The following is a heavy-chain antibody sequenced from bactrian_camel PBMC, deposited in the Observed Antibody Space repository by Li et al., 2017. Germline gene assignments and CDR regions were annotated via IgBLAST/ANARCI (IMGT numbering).Heavy chain of an antibody. CDR1: GNLDGYC. CDR3: ARMGWYVPYDY. Sequence: VQLVESGGGLVQPGGSLRLSCVASGNLDGYCTGWVRQAAGKGLEWVSGIMESGSTSYADSVKGRFTISRDNAKNTLYLQMNSLKTEDTDVYYCARMGWYVPYDYWGVGTQVTVS. V-gene: IGHV3S42*01. CDR2: IMESGST. J-gene: IGHJ4*01. D-gene: IGHD6*01.